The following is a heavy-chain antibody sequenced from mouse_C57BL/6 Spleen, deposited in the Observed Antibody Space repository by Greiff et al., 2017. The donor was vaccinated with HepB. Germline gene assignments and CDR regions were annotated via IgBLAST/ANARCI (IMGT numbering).Heavy chain of an antibody. CDR3: ARTLYDYDGGFDY. J-gene: IGHJ2*01. CDR2: IWWDDDK. CDR1: GFSLSTFGMG. V-gene: IGHV8-8*01. D-gene: IGHD2-4*01. Sequence: ESGPGILQPSQTLSLTCSFSGFSLSTFGMGVGWIRQPSGKGLEWLAHIWWDDDKYYNPALKSRLTISKDTSKNQVFLKIANVDTADTATYYCARTLYDYDGGFDYWGQGTTLTVSS.